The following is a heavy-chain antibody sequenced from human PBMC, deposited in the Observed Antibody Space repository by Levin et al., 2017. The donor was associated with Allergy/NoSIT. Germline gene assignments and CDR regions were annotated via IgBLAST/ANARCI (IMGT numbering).Heavy chain of an antibody. CDR3: ARSLYTNYVEESWLDP. J-gene: IGHJ5*02. CDR1: GFTFTTSW. V-gene: IGHV5-51*01. D-gene: IGHD3-10*02. Sequence: GGSLRLSCKGSGFTFTTSWIAWVRQMPGKDLEWIGFIYPYNSDMRYNPSFEGQVTISVDESGTTAYLQWRSLKASDTAIYYCARSLYTNYVEESWLDPWGQGTLVTVSS. CDR2: IYPYNSDM.